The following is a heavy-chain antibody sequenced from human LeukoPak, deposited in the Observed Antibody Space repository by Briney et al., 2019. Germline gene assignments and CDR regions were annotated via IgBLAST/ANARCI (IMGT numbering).Heavy chain of an antibody. CDR1: GFTFANYA. V-gene: IGHV3-74*01. CDR2: INFDGSST. D-gene: IGHD6-13*01. Sequence: GGSLRLSCAASGFTFANYAMSWVRQAPGKGLEWVSRINFDGSSTTYADSVKGRFTISRDNAKNTLYLQMNSLRAEDTALYYCAASAAGSMDYWGQGTLVTVSS. J-gene: IGHJ4*02. CDR3: AASAAGSMDY.